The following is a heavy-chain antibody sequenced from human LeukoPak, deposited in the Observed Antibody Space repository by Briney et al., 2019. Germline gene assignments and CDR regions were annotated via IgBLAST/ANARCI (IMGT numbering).Heavy chain of an antibody. Sequence: SETLSLTCTVSGGSISSYYWSWIRQPAGKGLEWIGRIYTSGSANYNPSLKSRVTMSVDTSKNQFSLKLSSVTAADTAVYYCARDDSSGWAEYFQHWGQGTLVTASS. D-gene: IGHD6-19*01. CDR2: IYTSGSA. CDR3: ARDDSSGWAEYFQH. CDR1: GGSISSYY. J-gene: IGHJ1*01. V-gene: IGHV4-4*07.